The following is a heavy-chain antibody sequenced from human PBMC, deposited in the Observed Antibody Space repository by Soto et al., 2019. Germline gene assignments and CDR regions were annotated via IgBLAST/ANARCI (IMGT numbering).Heavy chain of an antibody. CDR2: ISPKSGSI. CDR3: VKDRDSNSWPSRDV. J-gene: IGHJ6*02. D-gene: IGHD3-22*01. V-gene: IGHV1-18*01. Sequence: ASVKVSCTTSGYTFTRNGISWVQQALGQGLEWMGWISPKSGSIKYAQKFQGRVIMTTDTSTSTAYMELRSLRSDDTAVYYCVKDRDSNSWPSRDVWGPGTTVTVSS. CDR1: GYTFTRNG.